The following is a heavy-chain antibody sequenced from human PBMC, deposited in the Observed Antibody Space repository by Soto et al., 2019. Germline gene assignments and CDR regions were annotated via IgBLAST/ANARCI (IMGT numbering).Heavy chain of an antibody. D-gene: IGHD6-19*01. CDR2: INPAGNEK. J-gene: IGHJ4*02. Sequence: PGGSLRLSCAASGFSVSSNYLSWVRQAPGRGLEWVANINPAGNEKLYVDSVKGRFTISRDSSENTVSLEMTSLRAEDTAVYYCAKGGRQWLVTSDFNYWGQRALVTVSS. CDR1: GFSVSSNY. CDR3: AKGGRQWLVTSDFNY. V-gene: IGHV3-7*01.